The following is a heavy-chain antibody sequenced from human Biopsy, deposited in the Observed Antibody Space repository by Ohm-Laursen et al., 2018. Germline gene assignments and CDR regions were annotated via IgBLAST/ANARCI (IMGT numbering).Heavy chain of an antibody. CDR1: GGTFSNYA. Sequence: ASVKVSCNPSGGTFSNYAISWVRQAPGEGLEWMGGIIAVSGLVNYAPKFQGRVSITADKSTTTAYMELSNLKSEDTAVYYCATPFQYYDSWGGYPPFDHWGQGTLVTVSS. D-gene: IGHD3-3*01. CDR3: ATPFQYYDSWGGYPPFDH. CDR2: IIAVSGLV. J-gene: IGHJ4*02. V-gene: IGHV1-69*10.